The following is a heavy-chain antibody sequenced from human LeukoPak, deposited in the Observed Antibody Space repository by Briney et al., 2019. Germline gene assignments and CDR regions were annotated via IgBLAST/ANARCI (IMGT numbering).Heavy chain of an antibody. CDR1: GYSFTSYW. CDR2: IYPGDSDT. Sequence: GESLKISCKGSGYSFTSYWIGWVRQMPGKGLEWMGIIYPGDSDTRYSPSFQGQVTISADKSISTAYLQWSSLKASDTAMYYCARVEMATMTYYCYMDVWGKGTTVTVSS. CDR3: ARVEMATMTYYCYMDV. J-gene: IGHJ6*03. D-gene: IGHD5-24*01. V-gene: IGHV5-51*01.